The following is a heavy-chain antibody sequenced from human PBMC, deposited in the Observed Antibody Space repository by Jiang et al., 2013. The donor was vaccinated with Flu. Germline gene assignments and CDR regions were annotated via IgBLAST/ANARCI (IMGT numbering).Heavy chain of an antibody. CDR2: IYYSGST. J-gene: IGHJ2*01. V-gene: IGHV4-59*08. CDR1: GGSISSYY. CDR3: ARHERKVTAIGNWYFDL. D-gene: IGHD2-21*02. Sequence: GLVKPSETLSLTCTVSGGSISSYYWSWIRQPPGKGLEWIGYIYYSGSTNXNPSLKSRVTISVDTSKNQFSLKLSSVTAADTAVYYCARHERKVTAIGNWYFDLWGRGTLVTVSS.